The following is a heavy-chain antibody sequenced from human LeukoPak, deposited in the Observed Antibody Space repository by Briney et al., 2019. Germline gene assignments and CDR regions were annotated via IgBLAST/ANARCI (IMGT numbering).Heavy chain of an antibody. D-gene: IGHD2-15*01. Sequence: GGSLRLSCAASGFTFSSYWISWVRQAPGKGLDWVANIKQDGSEKYYVDSVKGRFTISRDNAKNSLYLQMNSLRAEDTAAYYCARSGYCSGGSCYESDYWGQGTLVTVSS. CDR2: IKQDGSEK. J-gene: IGHJ4*02. V-gene: IGHV3-7*01. CDR1: GFTFSSYW. CDR3: ARSGYCSGGSCYESDY.